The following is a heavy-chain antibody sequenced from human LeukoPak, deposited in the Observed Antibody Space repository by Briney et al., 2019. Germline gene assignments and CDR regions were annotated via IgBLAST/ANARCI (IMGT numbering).Heavy chain of an antibody. CDR2: IYTSGST. CDR3: ARGLRYSYGSGALFDP. J-gene: IGHJ5*02. CDR1: GGSISSGSYY. Sequence: SETLSLTCTVSGGSISSGSYYWSWIRQPAGKGLEWIGRIYTSGSTNYNPSLKSRVTISVDTSKNQFSLKLSSVTAADTAVYYCARGLRYSYGSGALFDPWGQGTLVTVSS. D-gene: IGHD5-18*01. V-gene: IGHV4-61*02.